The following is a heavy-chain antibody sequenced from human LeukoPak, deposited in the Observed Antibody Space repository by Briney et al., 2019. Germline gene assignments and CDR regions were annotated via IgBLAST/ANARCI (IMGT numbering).Heavy chain of an antibody. CDR3: ARHSCYSLECWFDP. J-gene: IGHJ5*02. V-gene: IGHV1-69*06. CDR1: GGTFSSYA. D-gene: IGHD2-15*01. CDR2: IIPILGTA. Sequence: GASVKVSCKASGGTFSSYAISWVRQAPGQGLEWMGGIIPILGTANYAQKFQGRVTITADKSTSTAYMELSSLRSEDTAVYYCARHSCYSLECWFDPWGQGTLVTVSS.